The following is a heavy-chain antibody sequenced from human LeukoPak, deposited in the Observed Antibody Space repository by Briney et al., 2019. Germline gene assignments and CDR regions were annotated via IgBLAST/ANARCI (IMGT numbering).Heavy chain of an antibody. D-gene: IGHD2-15*01. Sequence: PGGSLRLSCAASGFTFSSYEMNWVRQAPGKGLEWVSYISSSGSTIYYADSVKGRFTISRDNAKNSLYLQMNSLRAEDTAVYYCARVGYCSGGSCYSAGYYYYYMDVWGKGTTVTISS. CDR1: GFTFSSYE. V-gene: IGHV3-48*03. CDR2: ISSSGSTI. CDR3: ARVGYCSGGSCYSAGYYYYYMDV. J-gene: IGHJ6*03.